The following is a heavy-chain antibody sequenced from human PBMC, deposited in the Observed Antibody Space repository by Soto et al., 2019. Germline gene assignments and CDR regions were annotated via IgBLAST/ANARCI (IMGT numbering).Heavy chain of an antibody. J-gene: IGHJ3*01. CDR2: ISSSGSTI. D-gene: IGHD2-2*01. Sequence: PGGSLRLSCAASGFTFSDYYMSWIRQAPGKGLEWVSYISSSGSTIYYADSVKGRFTISRDNAKNSLYLQMNSLRAEDTAVYYFARASFSSTSCYLTYHRVLDFWVQGTMVTVS. CDR3: ARASFSSTSCYLTYHRVLDF. V-gene: IGHV3-11*01. CDR1: GFTFSDYY.